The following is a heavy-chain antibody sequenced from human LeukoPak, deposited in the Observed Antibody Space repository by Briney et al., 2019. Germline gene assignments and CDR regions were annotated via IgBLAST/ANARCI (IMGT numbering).Heavy chain of an antibody. D-gene: IGHD2-2*01. CDR2: IIPIFGTA. Sequence: SVKVSCKASGGTFSSYAISWVRQAPGQGLEWMGGIIPIFGTANYAQKFQGRVTITADESTSTAYMELSSLRSEDTAVYYCARAVVGYCSSTSCYANWFDPWGQGTLVTVSS. CDR3: ARAVVGYCSSTSCYANWFDP. J-gene: IGHJ5*02. CDR1: GGTFSSYA. V-gene: IGHV1-69*13.